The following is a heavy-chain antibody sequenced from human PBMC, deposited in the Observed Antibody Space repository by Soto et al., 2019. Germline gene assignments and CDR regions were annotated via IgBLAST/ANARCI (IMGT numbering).Heavy chain of an antibody. D-gene: IGHD6-13*01. CDR1: GGSINNVNYC. V-gene: IGHV4-30-4*01. CDR2: IYNGGTT. J-gene: IGHJ4*02. CDR3: ASSHAGAHITAAVH. Sequence: SETLSLTCTVSGGSINNVNYCWSWIRQSPDKGLEWIGHIYNGGTTYNNPSLTSRVTISVDRSKNQFSLKLSSVTAADTAVYYCASSHAGAHITAAVHWGQGTLVTVSS.